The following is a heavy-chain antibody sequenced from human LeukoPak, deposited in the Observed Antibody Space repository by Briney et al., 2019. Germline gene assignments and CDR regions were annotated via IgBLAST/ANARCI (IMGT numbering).Heavy chain of an antibody. CDR3: ARDQPGIAAAAPGGFDY. CDR1: GFTFSSYW. D-gene: IGHD6-13*01. Sequence: PGGSLRLSCAASGFTFSSYWMSWVRQAPGKGLEWVANIKQDGCEKYYVDSVKGRFTISRDNAKNSLYLQMNSLRAEDTAVYYCARDQPGIAAAAPGGFDYWGQGTLVTVSS. CDR2: IKQDGCEK. J-gene: IGHJ4*02. V-gene: IGHV3-7*03.